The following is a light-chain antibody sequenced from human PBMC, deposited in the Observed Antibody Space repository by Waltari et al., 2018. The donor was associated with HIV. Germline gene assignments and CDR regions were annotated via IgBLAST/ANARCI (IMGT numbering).Light chain of an antibody. Sequence: QTVVTQEPSLTVSPGGTVTLTCASSTGAVPSDYYPNWFQQKPRQPPRSLIFSTGSKHSGTPARVSGSRLGGKAALTLSGVQREDEAEYFCLLSDGGALVFGGGTKVTVL. CDR3: LLSDGGALV. V-gene: IGLV7-43*01. J-gene: IGLJ3*02. CDR1: TGAVPSDYY. CDR2: STG.